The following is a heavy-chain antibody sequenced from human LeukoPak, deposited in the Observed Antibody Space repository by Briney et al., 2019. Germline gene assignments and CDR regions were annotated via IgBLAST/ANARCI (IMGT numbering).Heavy chain of an antibody. CDR3: AKALYSDGYNYEKALDV. CDR1: GFPFSDHY. D-gene: IGHD5-24*01. Sequence: PGRSLRLSCAASGFPFSDHYMDWVRQAPGKGLEWVAVISYDGSNKYYADSVKGRFTISRDNSKNTLYLQMNSLRAEDTAVYYCAKALYSDGYNYEKALDVWGRGTTVTVSS. J-gene: IGHJ6*02. V-gene: IGHV3-30*18. CDR2: ISYDGSNK.